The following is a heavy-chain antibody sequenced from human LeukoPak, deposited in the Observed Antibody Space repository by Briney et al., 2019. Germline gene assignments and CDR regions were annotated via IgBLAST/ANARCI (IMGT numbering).Heavy chain of an antibody. CDR2: LNWNGGST. Sequence: GGSLRLSCAASGFXFDDYGISWVRQAPGKGLEWVSGLNWNGGSTGYADSVKGRFTISRDNAKNSLYLQMNSLRAEDTALYYCARIGYDSSGYYYYFDYWGQGTLVTVSS. J-gene: IGHJ4*02. V-gene: IGHV3-20*04. CDR1: GFXFDDYG. CDR3: ARIGYDSSGYYYYFDY. D-gene: IGHD3-22*01.